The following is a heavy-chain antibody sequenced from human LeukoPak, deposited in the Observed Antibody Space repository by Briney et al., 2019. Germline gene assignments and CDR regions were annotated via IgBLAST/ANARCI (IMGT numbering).Heavy chain of an antibody. J-gene: IGHJ6*03. D-gene: IGHD6-19*01. CDR3: ASNQYSSGWYDWYYYYYYMDV. CDR2: INPNSGGT. CDR1: GYTFTGYY. Sequence: ASVTVSCKASGYTFTGYYMHWVRQAPGQGLEWMGWINPNSGGTNYAQKFQGRVTMTRDTSISTAYMELSRLRSDDTAVYYCASNQYSSGWYDWYYYYYYMDVWGKGTTVTVSS. V-gene: IGHV1-2*02.